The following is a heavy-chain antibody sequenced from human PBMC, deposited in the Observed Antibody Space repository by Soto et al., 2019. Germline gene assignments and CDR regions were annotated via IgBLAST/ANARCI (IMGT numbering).Heavy chain of an antibody. J-gene: IGHJ5*02. Sequence: LRRSCAAPGFTVRNTYMTWVCQPPGTGLECVAVIYTAGGTYYADSVKGRFIISRDNSKNTLYLQMNSLRAEDTAVYYCARALPVAKGGFDPWGQGTLVTISS. D-gene: IGHD2-2*01. CDR2: IYTAGGT. CDR3: ARALPVAKGGFDP. CDR1: GFTVRNTY. V-gene: IGHV3-53*01.